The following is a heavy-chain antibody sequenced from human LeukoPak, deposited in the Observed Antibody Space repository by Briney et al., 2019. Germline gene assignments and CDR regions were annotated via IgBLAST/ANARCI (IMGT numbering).Heavy chain of an antibody. CDR2: VNPDGSRK. D-gene: IGHD1-26*01. CDR3: ATVGNIHGWAFDI. Sequence: GGSLRLSCAVSGFTFTSNWMSWVRQVPGRGLEWLANVNPDGSRKSYVDSVKGRFTISRDNARTSLYLQMDSLRAEDTALYYCATVGNIHGWAFDIWGQGTMVTVSS. V-gene: IGHV3-7*01. J-gene: IGHJ3*02. CDR1: GFTFTSNW.